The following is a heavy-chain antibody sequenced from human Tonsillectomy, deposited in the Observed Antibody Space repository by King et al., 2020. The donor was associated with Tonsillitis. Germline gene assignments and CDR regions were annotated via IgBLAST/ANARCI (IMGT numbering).Heavy chain of an antibody. D-gene: IGHD1/OR15-1a*01. J-gene: IGHJ3*02. V-gene: IGHV1-18*04. CDR2: ISAYNGNT. CDR1: GYTFTNYG. CDR3: ARDRQKHRTEQHNDAFDI. Sequence: VQLVQSGAEVKKPGASVKVSCKASGYTFTNYGISWVRQAPGQGLEWMGWISAYNGNTNYAQKLQGRVTMTTDTSTSTAYMELRSLRSDDTAVYYCARDRQKHRTEQHNDAFDIWGQGTMVTVSS.